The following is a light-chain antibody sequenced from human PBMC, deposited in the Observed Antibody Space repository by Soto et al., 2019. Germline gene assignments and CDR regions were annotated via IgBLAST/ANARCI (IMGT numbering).Light chain of an antibody. J-gene: IGKJ1*01. CDR3: QQSYNTLWT. CDR2: GAS. V-gene: IGKV1-39*01. CDR1: QTISSY. Sequence: DIQMTQSPSSLSASVGDRVTITCRASQTISSYLNWYQQKPGKAPKVLIYGASSLQSGVPSRFSGSGSGTDFTLTINSLQSEDFATYYCQQSYNTLWTFGQGTKVEIK.